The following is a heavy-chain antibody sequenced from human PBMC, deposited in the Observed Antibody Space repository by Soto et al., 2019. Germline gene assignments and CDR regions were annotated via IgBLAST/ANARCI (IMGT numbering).Heavy chain of an antibody. D-gene: IGHD3-10*01. CDR1: GFTFSSYG. Sequence: QVQLVESGGGVVQPGRSLRLSCAASGFTFSSYGMHWVRQAPGKGLEWVAVISYDGSNKYYADSVKGRFTISRDNSKNTLYLQMNSLRAEDTVVYYCAKDKYYYGSGSRRGDAFDIWGQGTMVTVSS. J-gene: IGHJ3*02. CDR2: ISYDGSNK. V-gene: IGHV3-30*18. CDR3: AKDKYYYGSGSRRGDAFDI.